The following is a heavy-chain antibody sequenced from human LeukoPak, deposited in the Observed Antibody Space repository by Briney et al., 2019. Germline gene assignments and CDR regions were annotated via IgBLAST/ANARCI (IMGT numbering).Heavy chain of an antibody. V-gene: IGHV3-30*02. CDR1: GFTFSSYG. CDR3: AKLPSGPFSSGYENWFDP. CDR2: IRYDGSNK. Sequence: GGSLRLSCAASGFTFSSYGMHWVRQAPGKGLGWVAFIRYDGSNKYYADSVKGRFTISRDNSKNTLYLQMNSLRAEDTAVYYCAKLPSGPFSSGYENWFDPWGQGTLVTVSS. J-gene: IGHJ5*02. D-gene: IGHD3-22*01.